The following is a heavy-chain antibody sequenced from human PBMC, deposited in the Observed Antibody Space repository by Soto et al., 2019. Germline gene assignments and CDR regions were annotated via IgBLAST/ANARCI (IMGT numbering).Heavy chain of an antibody. CDR1: GYTFTSYD. D-gene: IGHD2-15*01. Sequence: GAAVKVSCKASGYTFTSYDINWVRQATGQGLEWTGWMNPNSGNTGYAQKFQGRVTMTRNTSISTAYMELSSLRSEDTAVYYCARVGYCSGGSCYPTDDAFDIWGQGTMVTVSS. CDR2: MNPNSGNT. CDR3: ARVGYCSGGSCYPTDDAFDI. V-gene: IGHV1-8*01. J-gene: IGHJ3*02.